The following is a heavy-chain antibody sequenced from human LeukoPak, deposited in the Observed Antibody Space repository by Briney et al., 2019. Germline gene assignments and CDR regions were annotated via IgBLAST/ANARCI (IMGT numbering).Heavy chain of an antibody. D-gene: IGHD2-2*01. CDR1: GFTFSSYA. V-gene: IGHV3-23*01. Sequence: AGGSLRLSCAASGFTFSSYAMSWVRQAPGKGLEWVSAISGSGGSTYYADSVKGRFTISGDNSKNTLYLQMNSLRAEDTAVYYCAKRQIIVVSAFDYWGQGTLVTVSS. CDR2: ISGSGGST. J-gene: IGHJ4*02. CDR3: AKRQIIVVSAFDY.